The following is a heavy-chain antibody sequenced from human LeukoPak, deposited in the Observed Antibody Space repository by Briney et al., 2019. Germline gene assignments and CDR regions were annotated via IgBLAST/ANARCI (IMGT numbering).Heavy chain of an antibody. CDR2: INAGNGNT. Sequence: GASVKVSCKASGYTFTSYAMHWVRQAPGQRLEWMGWINAGNGNTKYSQKFQGRVTMTRNTSISTAYMELSSLRSEDTAVYYCARRHQYSSGWSLGYWGQGTLVTVSS. D-gene: IGHD6-19*01. V-gene: IGHV1-3*01. CDR1: GYTFTSYA. CDR3: ARRHQYSSGWSLGY. J-gene: IGHJ4*02.